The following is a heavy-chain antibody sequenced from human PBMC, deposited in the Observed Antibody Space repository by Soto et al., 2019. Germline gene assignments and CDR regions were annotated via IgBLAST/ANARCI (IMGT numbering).Heavy chain of an antibody. CDR1: GYSFTSYG. D-gene: IGHD2-15*01. CDR3: ARHMAVVRAFDI. CDR2: IYPGDSDT. Sequence: GESLKISCKGSGYSFTSYGIGGVRQMPGKGLEWMGIIYPGDSDTSYSPSFQGQVTTSADKSISTAYLQWSSLKASDTAMYYCARHMAVVRAFDIWGQGTMVTVSS. J-gene: IGHJ3*02. V-gene: IGHV5-51*01.